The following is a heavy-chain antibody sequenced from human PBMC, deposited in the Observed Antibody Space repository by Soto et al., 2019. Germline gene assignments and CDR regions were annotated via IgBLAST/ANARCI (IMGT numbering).Heavy chain of an antibody. J-gene: IGHJ4*02. CDR3: DKGWYAFDY. V-gene: IGHV3-23*01. D-gene: IGHD6-19*01. CDR2: ISDGGTST. Sequence: EVQLLESGGGLVQPGGSLRLSCAASGFTFSSYAMTWVRQAPGKGLAWVSRISDGGTSTYYADSVKGRFTISRDNYQNTLYLQMNSLRAEDTAVYYCDKGWYAFDYWGQGTLVTVSS. CDR1: GFTFSSYA.